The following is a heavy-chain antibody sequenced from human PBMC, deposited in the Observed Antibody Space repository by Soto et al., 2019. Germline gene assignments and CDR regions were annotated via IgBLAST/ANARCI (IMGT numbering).Heavy chain of an antibody. CDR2: ISAYNGNT. CDR3: ARGQSDYGDYVDYYYYGMDV. CDR1: GYTFTSYG. D-gene: IGHD4-17*01. V-gene: IGHV1-18*01. Sequence: ASVKVSCKASGYTFTSYGISWVRQAPGQGLEWMGWISAYNGNTNYAQKLQGRVTMTTDTSTSTAYMELRSLRSDDTAVYYFARGQSDYGDYVDYYYYGMDVWGQGTTVTVSS. J-gene: IGHJ6*02.